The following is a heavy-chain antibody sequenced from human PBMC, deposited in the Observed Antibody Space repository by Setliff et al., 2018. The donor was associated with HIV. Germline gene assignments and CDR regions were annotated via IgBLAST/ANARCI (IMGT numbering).Heavy chain of an antibody. J-gene: IGHJ4*02. Sequence: TGGSLRLSCAASGFNFNIYWMTWVRQAPGKGLEWVANIKQDGSEKYYVDSVKGRFTISRDNVKNSLYLQVNSLRADDTAVYYCAKVSSPYTTSSFVLDYWGQGTLVTVSS. CDR3: AKVSSPYTTSSFVLDY. V-gene: IGHV3-7*03. CDR2: IKQDGSEK. CDR1: GFNFNIYW. D-gene: IGHD6-6*01.